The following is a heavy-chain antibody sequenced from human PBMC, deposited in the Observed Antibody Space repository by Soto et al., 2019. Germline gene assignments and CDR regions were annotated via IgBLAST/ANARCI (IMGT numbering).Heavy chain of an antibody. D-gene: IGHD4-4*01. CDR2: IYYSGST. J-gene: IGHJ6*03. CDR1: GGSISSYY. Sequence: PSETLSLTCTVSGGSISSYYWSWIRQPPGKGLEWIGYIYYSGSTNYNPSLKSRVTISVDTSKNQFSLKLSSVTAADTAVYYCARDDYSNHGYYYYMDVWGKGTTVTVSS. CDR3: ARDDYSNHGYYYYMDV. V-gene: IGHV4-59*01.